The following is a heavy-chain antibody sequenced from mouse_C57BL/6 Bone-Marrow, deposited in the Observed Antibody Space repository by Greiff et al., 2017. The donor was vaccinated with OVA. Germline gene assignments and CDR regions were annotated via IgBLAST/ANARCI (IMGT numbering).Heavy chain of an antibody. V-gene: IGHV1-80*01. D-gene: IGHD1-1*01. Sequence: QVQLQQSGAELVKPGASVKISCKASGYAFSSYWMNWVKQRPGKGLEWIGQIYPGDGDTNYNGKFKGKATLTADKSSSTAYMQLSSLTSEDSAVYFGARESYWLRYYFDYWGQGTTLTVSA. CDR1: GYAFSSYW. J-gene: IGHJ2*01. CDR2: IYPGDGDT. CDR3: ARESYWLRYYFDY.